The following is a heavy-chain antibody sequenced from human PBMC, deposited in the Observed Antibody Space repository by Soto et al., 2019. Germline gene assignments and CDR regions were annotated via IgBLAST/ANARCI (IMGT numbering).Heavy chain of an antibody. CDR1: GFTFSSYS. D-gene: IGHD5-12*01. CDR3: ARDKVDIVAPNAFDI. V-gene: IGHV3-21*01. J-gene: IGHJ3*02. Sequence: GGSLRLSCAASGFTFSSYSMNWVRQAPGKGLEWVSSISSSSSYIYYADSVKGRFTISRDNAKNSLYLQMNSLRAEDTAVYYCARDKVDIVAPNAFDIWGQGTMVTVSS. CDR2: ISSSSSYI.